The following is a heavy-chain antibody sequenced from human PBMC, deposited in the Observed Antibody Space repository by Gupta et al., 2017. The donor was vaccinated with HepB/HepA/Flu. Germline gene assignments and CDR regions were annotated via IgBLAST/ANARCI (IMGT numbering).Heavy chain of an antibody. CDR3: ARDSGWARGAFDL. Sequence: QVQLVQPRTEVKKPGASVKVACKPSGYCLSMYGLGWVRQPPGQGLQWVGWISPSNGDTEYAQNVQGRVTMTIDTSTSTMYMELRSLGSDDTAVYYCARDSGWARGAFDLWGQGTVVTVSS. CDR2: ISPSNGDT. D-gene: IGHD6-19*01. CDR1: GYCLSMYG. V-gene: IGHV1-18*04. J-gene: IGHJ3*01.